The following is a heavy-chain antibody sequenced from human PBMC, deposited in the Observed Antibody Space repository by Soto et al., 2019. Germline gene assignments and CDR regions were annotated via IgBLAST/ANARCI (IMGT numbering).Heavy chain of an antibody. Sequence: SETLSLTCTVSGGSISSGDYYWSWIRQPPGKGLEWIGYIYYSGSTYYNPSLKSRVTISVDTSKNQFSLKLSSVTAADTAVYYCARAQGNYVSSGNFDSWGQGILVTVSS. CDR2: IYYSGST. CDR3: ARAQGNYVSSGNFDS. J-gene: IGHJ4*02. V-gene: IGHV4-30-4*01. CDR1: GGSISSGDYY. D-gene: IGHD3-16*01.